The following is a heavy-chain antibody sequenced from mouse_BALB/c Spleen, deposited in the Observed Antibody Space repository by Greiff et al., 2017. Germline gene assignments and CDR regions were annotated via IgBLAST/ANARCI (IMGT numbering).Heavy chain of an antibody. CDR1: GYTFTDYN. V-gene: IGHV1-18*01. Sequence: VQLQQSGPELVKPGASVKIPCKASGYTFTDYNMDWVKQSHGKSLEWIGDINPNNGGTIYNQKFKGKATLTVDKSSSTAYMELRSLTSEDTAVYYCERRDYGSSPFAYWGQGTLVTVSA. J-gene: IGHJ3*01. CDR2: INPNNGGT. CDR3: ERRDYGSSPFAY. D-gene: IGHD1-1*01.